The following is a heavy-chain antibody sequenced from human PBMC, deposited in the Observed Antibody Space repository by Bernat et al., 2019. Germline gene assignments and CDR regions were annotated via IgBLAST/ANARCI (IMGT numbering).Heavy chain of an antibody. D-gene: IGHD6-19*01. CDR2: IFSNDEK. CDR3: ARRSGWYSFDY. Sequence: QVTLKESGPVLVKPTETLTLTCTASGFSLSNARMGVSWIRQPPGKALEWLAHIFSNDEKSYSTSLKSRLTISKDTSKSQVVLTMTNMDPVDTATYYCARRSGWYSFDYWGQGTLVTVSS. V-gene: IGHV2-26*01. CDR1: GFSLSNARMG. J-gene: IGHJ4*02.